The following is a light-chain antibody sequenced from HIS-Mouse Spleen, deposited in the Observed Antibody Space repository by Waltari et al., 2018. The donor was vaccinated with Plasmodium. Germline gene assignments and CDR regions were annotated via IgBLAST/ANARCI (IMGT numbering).Light chain of an antibody. V-gene: IGLV2-8*01. J-gene: IGLJ2*01. CDR3: SSYAGSNNLV. Sequence: QSALTQPPSESGSPGQSVTISCTGTSSDVGGYNYVSWYQPHPGKAPKLMIYEVSKRPSVVPDRFSGSKSGNTASLTVSGLQAEDEADYYCSSYAGSNNLVFGGGTKLTVL. CDR2: EVS. CDR1: SSDVGGYNY.